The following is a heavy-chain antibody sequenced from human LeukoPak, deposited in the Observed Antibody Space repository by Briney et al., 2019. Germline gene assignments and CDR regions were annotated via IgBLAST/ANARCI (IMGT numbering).Heavy chain of an antibody. J-gene: IGHJ4*02. CDR2: ITWNSGSI. Sequence: PGRSLRLSCAASGFTFDDYAMHWVRQAPGKGLEWVSGITWNSGSIDYVHSVKGRFTISRDNAKNSLILEMNSLRPEDTALYHCARGRYGSPLLDYWGQGTLVTASS. CDR1: GFTFDDYA. D-gene: IGHD3-16*02. V-gene: IGHV3-9*01. CDR3: ARGRYGSPLLDY.